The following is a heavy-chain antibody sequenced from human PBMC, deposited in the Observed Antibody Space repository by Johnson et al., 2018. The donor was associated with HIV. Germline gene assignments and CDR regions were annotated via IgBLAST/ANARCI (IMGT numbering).Heavy chain of an antibody. Sequence: EQLVESGGGSIKPGGSLRLSCAASGFTFSNAWMNWVRQAPGKGLEWVGRIKSETAGGTTDYGAPVKGRFTISRDDSKNTLYLQMNSLKTEDTAMYYCAGPGGSFDMWGQGTMVTVSS. CDR2: IKSETAGGTT. CDR3: AGPGGSFDM. J-gene: IGHJ3*02. CDR1: GFTFSNAW. V-gene: IGHV3-15*01. D-gene: IGHD4-23*01.